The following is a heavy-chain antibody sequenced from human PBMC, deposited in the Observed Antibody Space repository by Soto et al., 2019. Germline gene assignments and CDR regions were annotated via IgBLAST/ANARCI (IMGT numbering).Heavy chain of an antibody. CDR1: GFTFSSYA. Sequence: GGSLRLSCAASGFTFSSYAMSWVRQAPGKGLEWVSAISGSGGSTYYADSVKGRFTISRDNSKNTLYLQMNSLRAEDTAVYYCARSRGLLWFGELGGAFDIWGQGTMVTVSS. V-gene: IGHV3-23*01. D-gene: IGHD3-10*01. CDR3: ARSRGLLWFGELGGAFDI. J-gene: IGHJ3*02. CDR2: ISGSGGST.